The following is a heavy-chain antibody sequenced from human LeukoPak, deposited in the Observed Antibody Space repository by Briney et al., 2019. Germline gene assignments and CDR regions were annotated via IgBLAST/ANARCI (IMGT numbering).Heavy chain of an antibody. CDR2: IYYSGST. J-gene: IGHJ4*02. V-gene: IGHV4-59*01. Sequence: SETLSLTCTVSGGSISSYYWSWIRQPPGKGLEWIGYIYYSGSTNYNPSLKSRVTISVDTSKNQFSLKLSSVTAADTAVYYCARATGIAVAGSLDYWGQGTLVTVSS. D-gene: IGHD6-19*01. CDR3: ARATGIAVAGSLDY. CDR1: GGSISSYY.